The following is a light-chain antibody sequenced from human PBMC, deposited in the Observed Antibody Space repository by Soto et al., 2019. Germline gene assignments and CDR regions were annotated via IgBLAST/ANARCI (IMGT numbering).Light chain of an antibody. Sequence: QSVLTQPPSASGTPGQRVTISCSGSSSNIGSNYVYWYQQLPGTAPKLLIYRNNQRPSGVPDRFSGSKSGTSASLAISGLRSEDDVYYYCAAWDDSLSGFYVFGTGTKVTVL. CDR1: SSNIGSNY. CDR3: AAWDDSLSGFYV. V-gene: IGLV1-47*01. J-gene: IGLJ1*01. CDR2: RNN.